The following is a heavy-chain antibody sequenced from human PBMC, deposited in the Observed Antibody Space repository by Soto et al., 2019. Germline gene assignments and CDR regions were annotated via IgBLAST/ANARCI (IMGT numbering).Heavy chain of an antibody. CDR2: IIPIFGTA. V-gene: IGHV1-69*06. Sequence: QMQLVQSGAEVKKPGSSVKVSCKASGGTFSSYAISWVRQAPGQGLEWMGGIIPIFGTANYAQKFQGRVTITADKSTSTAYMELSSLRSEDTAVYYCARDSNLGDYGDQGFDYWGQGTLVTVSS. D-gene: IGHD4-17*01. CDR1: GGTFSSYA. CDR3: ARDSNLGDYGDQGFDY. J-gene: IGHJ4*02.